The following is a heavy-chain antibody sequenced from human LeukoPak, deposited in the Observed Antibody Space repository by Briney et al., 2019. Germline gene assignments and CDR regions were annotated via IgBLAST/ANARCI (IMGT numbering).Heavy chain of an antibody. Sequence: ASVKVSCKASGYSFTGYYVHWVRQAPGQGLEWMGWINPNSGGTNYAQKFQGRVTMTRDTSISTAYMELSSLTSDGTAVYYCARAGVGLDYWGQGTLVTVSS. J-gene: IGHJ4*02. V-gene: IGHV1-2*02. CDR2: INPNSGGT. D-gene: IGHD1-26*01. CDR1: GYSFTGYY. CDR3: ARAGVGLDY.